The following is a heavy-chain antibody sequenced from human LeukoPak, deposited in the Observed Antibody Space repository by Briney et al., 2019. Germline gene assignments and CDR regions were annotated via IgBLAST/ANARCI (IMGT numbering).Heavy chain of an antibody. CDR1: GYTFTSYD. V-gene: IGHV1-8*03. D-gene: IGHD6-19*01. J-gene: IGHJ6*03. CDR3: ARGRRYSSGCYYYYYYMDV. CDR2: MNPNSGNT. Sequence: ASVKVSCKASGYTFTSYDISWVRRATGQGLEWMGWMNPNSGNTGYAQKFQGRVTITRNTSISTAYMELSSLRSEDTAVYYCARGRRYSSGCYYYYYYMDVWGKGTTVTVSS.